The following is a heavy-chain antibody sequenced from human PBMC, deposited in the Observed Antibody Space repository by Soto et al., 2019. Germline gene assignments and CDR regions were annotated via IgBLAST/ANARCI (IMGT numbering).Heavy chain of an antibody. V-gene: IGHV1-69*13. J-gene: IGHJ6*02. Sequence: SVKVSCKASGGAFSSYAISWVRQAPGQGLEWMGGIIPIFGTANYAQKFQGRVTITADESTSTAYMELSSLRSEDTAVYYCARDRSVLLMGRNYYYYGMDVWGQGTTVTVSS. D-gene: IGHD3-3*01. CDR2: IIPIFGTA. CDR3: ARDRSVLLMGRNYYYYGMDV. CDR1: GGAFSSYA.